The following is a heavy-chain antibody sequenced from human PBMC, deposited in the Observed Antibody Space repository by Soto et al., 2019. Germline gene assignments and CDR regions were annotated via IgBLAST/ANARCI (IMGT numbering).Heavy chain of an antibody. CDR2: IYYSGST. CDR1: GGSISSYY. J-gene: IGHJ6*02. Sequence: SETLSLTCTVSGGSISSYYWSWIRQPPGKGLEWIGYIYYSGSTNYNPSLKSRVTISVDTSKNQFSLKLSSVTAADTAVYYCARDLYIGGYYGIDVWGQGTTVTVSS. V-gene: IGHV4-59*01. CDR3: ARDLYIGGYYGIDV. D-gene: IGHD3-16*01.